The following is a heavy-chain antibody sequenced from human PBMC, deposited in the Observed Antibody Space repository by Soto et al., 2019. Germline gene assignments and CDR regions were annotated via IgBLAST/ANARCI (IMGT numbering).Heavy chain of an antibody. Sequence: PGGSLRLSCAASGFTFSSYSMNWVRQAPGKGLEWVSYISSSSSTIYYADSVKGRFTISRDNAKNSLYLQMNSLRDEDTAVYYCARISGSSSVYYYGLDVWGQGTTVTVSS. J-gene: IGHJ6*02. CDR3: ARISGSSSVYYYGLDV. CDR2: ISSSSSTI. V-gene: IGHV3-48*02. CDR1: GFTFSSYS. D-gene: IGHD1-26*01.